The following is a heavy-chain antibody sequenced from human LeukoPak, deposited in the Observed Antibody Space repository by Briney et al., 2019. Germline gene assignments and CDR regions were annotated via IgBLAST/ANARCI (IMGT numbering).Heavy chain of an antibody. J-gene: IGHJ4*02. V-gene: IGHV4-59*08. CDR3: ARHGYQSDDY. CDR2: IYYSGST. D-gene: IGHD3-16*02. Sequence: SETLSLTCTVSGGSISSYYWSCIRQPPGKGLEWSGYIYYSGSTNYNPSLKSRVTISIDTSKNQFSLKLSSVTAADTAVYYCARHGYQSDDYWGQGTLVTVSS. CDR1: GGSISSYY.